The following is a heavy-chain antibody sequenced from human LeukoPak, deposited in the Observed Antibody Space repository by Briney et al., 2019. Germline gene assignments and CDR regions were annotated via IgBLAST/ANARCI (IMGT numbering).Heavy chain of an antibody. CDR1: GYTFTSYD. Sequence: ASVKVSCKASGYTFTSYDINWVRQATGQGLEWMGWMNPNSGNTGYAQKFQGRVTITRNTSISTAYMELSSLRSEDTAVYYCARGPQNYDFWSGLLRGEQNNWFDPWGQGTLVTVSS. CDR2: MNPNSGNT. V-gene: IGHV1-8*03. CDR3: ARGPQNYDFWSGLLRGEQNNWFDP. J-gene: IGHJ5*02. D-gene: IGHD3-3*01.